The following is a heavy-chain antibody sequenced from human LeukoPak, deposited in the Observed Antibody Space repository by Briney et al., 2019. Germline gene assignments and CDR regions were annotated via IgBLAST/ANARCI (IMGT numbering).Heavy chain of an antibody. V-gene: IGHV3-21*01. D-gene: IGHD2-15*01. J-gene: IGHJ5*02. CDR2: ISSSISYI. Sequence: GGSLRLSCAASGFTFSSYSMNWGRQAPGKGLEWVSAISSSISYIYYADSVKGRFTISRDNAKNSLYLQMNSLRAEDTAVYYCATTYCSGGSCCSDPWGQGTLVTVSS. CDR1: GFTFSSYS. CDR3: ATTYCSGGSCCSDP.